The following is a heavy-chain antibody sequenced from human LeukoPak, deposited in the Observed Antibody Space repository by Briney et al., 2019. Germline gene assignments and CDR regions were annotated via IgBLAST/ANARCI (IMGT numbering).Heavy chain of an antibody. CDR2: IIPIFGTA. D-gene: IGHD2-2*01. CDR1: GGTFSSYA. Sequence: ASVKVSCKASGGTFSSYAISWVRQAPGQGLEWMGGIIPIFGTANYAQKFQGRVTITTDESTSTAYMELSSLRSEDTAVYYCARGVVPAARGDAFDIWGQGTVVTVSS. V-gene: IGHV1-69*05. CDR3: ARGVVPAARGDAFDI. J-gene: IGHJ3*02.